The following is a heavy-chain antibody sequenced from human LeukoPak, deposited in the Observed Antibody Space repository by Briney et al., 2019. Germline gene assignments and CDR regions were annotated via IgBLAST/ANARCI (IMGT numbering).Heavy chain of an antibody. CDR2: IYTSGST. CDR3: ARDRYTSGSFHYYYYMDV. CDR1: GGSISSYY. Sequence: SETLSLTCTVSGGSISSYYWSWVRQPAGKGLEWIGRIYTSGSTNYNPSLKSRVTMSVDTSKNQFSLKLSSVTAADTAVYYCARDRYTSGSFHYYYYMDVWGKGTTVTISS. D-gene: IGHD3-10*01. V-gene: IGHV4-4*07. J-gene: IGHJ6*03.